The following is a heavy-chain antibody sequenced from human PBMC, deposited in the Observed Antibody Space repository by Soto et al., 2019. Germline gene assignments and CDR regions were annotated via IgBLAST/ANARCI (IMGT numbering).Heavy chain of an antibody. CDR2: TYYRSEWYS. CDR1: GDSVSSNSAA. CDR3: ARDLLGSGSTRIDY. D-gene: IGHD6-19*01. V-gene: IGHV6-1*01. J-gene: IGHJ4*02. Sequence: PSQTLSLTCAISGDSVSSNSAAWNWIRQSPSRGLEWLGRTYYRSEWYSDYAVSVKSRITINPDTSKNQFSLQLNSVTPEDTAVYYCARDLLGSGSTRIDYWGQGTLVTVSS.